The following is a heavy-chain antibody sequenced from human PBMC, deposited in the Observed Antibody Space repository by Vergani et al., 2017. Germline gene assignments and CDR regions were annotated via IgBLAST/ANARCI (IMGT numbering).Heavy chain of an antibody. CDR2: IYYSGST. V-gene: IGHV4-39*01. D-gene: IGHD2-21*01. CDR1: GGSISSSSYY. Sequence: QLQLQESGPGLVKPSETLSLTCTVSGGSISSSSYYWGWIRQPPGKGLEWIGSIYYSGSTYYNPSLKSRVTISVDTSKNQFSLQLGSVTAADTAVYYCARHMSPRYSLYSFDFWGQGTLVTVSS. J-gene: IGHJ4*02. CDR3: ARHMSPRYSLYSFDF.